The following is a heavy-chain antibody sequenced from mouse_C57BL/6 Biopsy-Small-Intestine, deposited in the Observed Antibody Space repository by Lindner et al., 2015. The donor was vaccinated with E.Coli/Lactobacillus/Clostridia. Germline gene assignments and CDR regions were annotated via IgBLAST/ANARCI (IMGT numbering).Heavy chain of an antibody. Sequence: SVKVSCKASGYTFTGHYIHWIRQAPGLGPEWMGWINPNSGGTNYARNFQGRVTMASDTSISTAYMELSSLRSDDTAVYYCARDLGHCRNGVCYTFAYWGPGTLVTVSS. CDR1: GYTFTGHY. CDR3: ARDLGHCRNGVCYTFAY. V-gene: IGHV1-53*01. J-gene: IGHJ1*01. D-gene: IGHD1-1*02. CDR2: INPNSGGT.